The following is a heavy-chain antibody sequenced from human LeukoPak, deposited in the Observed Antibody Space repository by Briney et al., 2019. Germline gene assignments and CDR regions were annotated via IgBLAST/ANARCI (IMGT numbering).Heavy chain of an antibody. CDR3: ARDVGGYYYDSSRYYYYFDY. CDR1: GFTFSSYS. J-gene: IGHJ4*02. CDR2: ISSSSSYI. D-gene: IGHD3-22*01. V-gene: IGHV3-21*01. Sequence: GGSLRLSCAASGFTFSSYSMNWVRQAPGKGLEWVSSISSSSSYIYYADSVKGRFTISRDNAKNSLYLQMNGLRAEDTAVYYCARDVGGYYYDSSRYYYYFDYWGQGTLVTVSS.